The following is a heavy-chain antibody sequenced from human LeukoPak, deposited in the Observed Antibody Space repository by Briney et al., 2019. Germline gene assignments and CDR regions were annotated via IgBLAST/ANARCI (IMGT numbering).Heavy chain of an antibody. Sequence: GGSLRLSCVASGFTFNGAWMNWVRQAPGKGLEWVGRIKDTADGGAPDYGAPVKGRFTISRDDSRNTVYLQMNSLKTEDTAVYYCTTYHRLRIVFDKWGHGTLVTVSS. CDR3: TTYHRLRIVFDK. D-gene: IGHD5-12*01. V-gene: IGHV3-15*01. CDR1: GFTFNGAW. CDR2: IKDTADGGAP. J-gene: IGHJ4*01.